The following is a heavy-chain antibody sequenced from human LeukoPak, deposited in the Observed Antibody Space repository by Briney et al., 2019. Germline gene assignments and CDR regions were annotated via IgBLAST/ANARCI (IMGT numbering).Heavy chain of an antibody. D-gene: IGHD3-10*01. V-gene: IGHV2-70*01. CDR3: ARIQTHYLDY. CDR1: GFSLTTRGMC. Sequence: SGPALVKPTQTLTLTSTFSGFSLTTRGMCVSWIRQPTGKALEWLAHIDWDDDKYYSTGLKTRLTISKDTSKNQVVLTMTNMDPVDTATYYCARIQTHYLDYWGQGILVTVSS. CDR2: IDWDDDK. J-gene: IGHJ4*02.